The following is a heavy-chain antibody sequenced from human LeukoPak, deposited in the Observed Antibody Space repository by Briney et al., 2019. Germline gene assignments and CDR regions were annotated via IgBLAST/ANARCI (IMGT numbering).Heavy chain of an antibody. CDR1: SGSINSGSYY. CDR2: IYSSGST. CDR3: ARYEAVAGVFDY. D-gene: IGHD6-19*01. V-gene: IGHV4-61*02. Sequence: SETLSLTCTVSSGSINSGSYYWNWIRQPAGKGLEWIGRIYSSGSTNYNPSLESRVTISVDTSKNQFSLKLSSVTAADTAVYYCARYEAVAGVFDYWGQGTLVTVSS. J-gene: IGHJ4*02.